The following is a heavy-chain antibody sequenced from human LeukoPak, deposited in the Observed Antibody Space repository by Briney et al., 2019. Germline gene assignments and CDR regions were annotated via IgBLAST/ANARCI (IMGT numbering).Heavy chain of an antibody. Sequence: SETLSLTCTVSGGSTSSSSYYWGWIRQPPGKGLEWIGSIYYSGSTYYNPSLKSRVTISVDTSKNQFSLKLSSVTAADTAVYCCARYFPYSSLDYWGQGTLVTVSS. CDR2: IYYSGST. D-gene: IGHD6-13*01. J-gene: IGHJ4*02. CDR1: GGSTSSSSYY. V-gene: IGHV4-39*01. CDR3: ARYFPYSSLDY.